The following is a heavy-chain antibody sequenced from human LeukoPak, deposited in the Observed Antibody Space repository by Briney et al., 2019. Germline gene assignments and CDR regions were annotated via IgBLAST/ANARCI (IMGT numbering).Heavy chain of an antibody. D-gene: IGHD1-14*01. CDR1: GFTYSSHL. Sequence: GGSLRLSCAASGFTYSSHLMHWVRQAQGTGLVWVSSVKSDGTATNYADSVKGRFTISRDNAKNTLYLQMNSLRVEDTAVYYCVRKFATGDWGQGTLVTVSS. J-gene: IGHJ4*02. CDR3: VRKFATGD. V-gene: IGHV3-74*01. CDR2: VKSDGTAT.